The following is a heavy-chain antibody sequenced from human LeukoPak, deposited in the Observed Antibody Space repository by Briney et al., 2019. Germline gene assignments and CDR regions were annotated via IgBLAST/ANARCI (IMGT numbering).Heavy chain of an antibody. D-gene: IGHD5-18*01. CDR3: ARLYGYSYGYADY. Sequence: SETLSLTCTASGGSISSSSHYWGWIRQPPGNGLEWIGNIHNGGSTYYNPSLKSRVTISVDTSKNQLSLKLSSVTAADTAVYYCARLYGYSYGYADYWGQGTLVTVSS. CDR1: GGSISSSSHY. CDR2: IHNGGST. V-gene: IGHV4-39*01. J-gene: IGHJ4*02.